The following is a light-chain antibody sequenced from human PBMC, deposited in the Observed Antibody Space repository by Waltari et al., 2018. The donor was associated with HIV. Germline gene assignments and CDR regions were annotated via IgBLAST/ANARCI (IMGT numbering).Light chain of an antibody. CDR1: QSVLYSSNNENY. V-gene: IGKV4-1*01. CDR3: QQYYSSLGA. Sequence: DIVMTQSPDSLAVSLGERATINCKSSQSVLYSSNNENYLAWYQQKPGQPPNLLIYWASTRESGVPDRFSGSGSGTEFTLTISSLQAEDVAVYYCQQYYSSLGAFGQGTKVEIK. CDR2: WAS. J-gene: IGKJ1*01.